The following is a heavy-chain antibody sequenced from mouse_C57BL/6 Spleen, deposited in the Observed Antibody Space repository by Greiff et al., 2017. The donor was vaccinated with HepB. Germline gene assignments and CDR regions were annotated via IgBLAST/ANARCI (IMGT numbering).Heavy chain of an antibody. CDR3: ARCPLYYFDY. D-gene: IGHD6-1*01. J-gene: IGHJ2*01. CDR1: GYAFSSSW. V-gene: IGHV1-82*01. Sequence: VMLVESGPELVKPGASVKISCKASGYAFSSSWMNWVKQRPGKGLEWIGRIYPGDGDTNYNGKFKGKATLTADKSSSTAYMQLSSLTSEDSAVYFCARCPLYYFDYWGQGTTLTVSS. CDR2: IYPGDGDT.